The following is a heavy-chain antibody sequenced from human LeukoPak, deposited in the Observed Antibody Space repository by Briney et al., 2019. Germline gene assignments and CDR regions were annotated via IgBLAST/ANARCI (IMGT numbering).Heavy chain of an antibody. CDR2: IIGSGSST. Sequence: GGSLRLSCAASGFTFGSYAMSWVRQAPGKGLEWVSAIIGSGSSTYYADSVKGRFTISRDNSKNTLFLQMNSLRAEDTAVYYCAKDRAQQLVLDFWGQGTLVTVSS. CDR3: AKDRAQQLVLDF. CDR1: GFTFGSYA. J-gene: IGHJ4*02. V-gene: IGHV3-23*01. D-gene: IGHD6-13*01.